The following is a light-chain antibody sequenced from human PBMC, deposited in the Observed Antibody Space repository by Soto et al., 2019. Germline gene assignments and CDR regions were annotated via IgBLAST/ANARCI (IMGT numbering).Light chain of an antibody. CDR3: SSYTTTNTYV. CDR2: EVS. J-gene: IGLJ1*01. Sequence: QSALTQPASVSGSPGQSITISCTGTSSDGGGYNYVSWSQQHPGKAPKLMIYEVSNRPSGVSNRFSGSKSGNTASLTISGLQAEDEADYYCSSYTTTNTYVFGTGTKVTVL. CDR1: SSDGGGYNY. V-gene: IGLV2-14*01.